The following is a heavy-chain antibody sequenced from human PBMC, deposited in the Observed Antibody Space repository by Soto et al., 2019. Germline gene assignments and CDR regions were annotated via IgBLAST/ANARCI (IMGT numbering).Heavy chain of an antibody. CDR1: GFTVSSNY. J-gene: IGHJ5*02. CDR3: ARIMTTVSEDWFDP. D-gene: IGHD4-17*01. CDR2: IYSGGST. Sequence: EVQLVESGGGLIQPGGSLRLSCAASGFTVSSNYMSWVRQAPGKGLEWVSVIYSGGSTYYADSVKGRFTISRDNSKNTLYLQMNSLRAEDTAVYYCARIMTTVSEDWFDPWGQGTLVTVSS. V-gene: IGHV3-53*01.